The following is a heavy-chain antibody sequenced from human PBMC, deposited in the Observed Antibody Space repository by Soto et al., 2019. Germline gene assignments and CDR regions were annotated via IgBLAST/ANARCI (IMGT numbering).Heavy chain of an antibody. J-gene: IGHJ3*02. CDR1: TDAFNAYY. CDR3: ARDVGIHDAFDI. V-gene: IGHV4-59*13. Sequence: QVRLPESGPGLVKPSETLSLTCTVSTDAFNAYYWSWSRQPPGKGLEWIGSIYHTGNTNYNPSLESRVSISVDTSTIQFSLSRSSVTAADTAFYYCARDVGIHDAFDIWGQGTLVTVAS. D-gene: IGHD5-18*01. CDR2: IYHTGNT.